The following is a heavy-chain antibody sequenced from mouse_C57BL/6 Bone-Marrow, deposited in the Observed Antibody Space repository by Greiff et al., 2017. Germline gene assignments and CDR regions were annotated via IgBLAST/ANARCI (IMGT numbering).Heavy chain of an antibody. V-gene: IGHV1-15*01. D-gene: IGHD1-1*01. CDR3: TRDYYGSSHYYALDY. Sequence: QVQLQQSGAELVRPGASVTLSCKASGYTFTDYEMPWVKQTPVHGLEWIGAIDPETGGTAYNQKFKGKAILTADKSSSTAYMELRSLISEDSAVYYCTRDYYGSSHYYALDYWGQGTTVTVSS. CDR1: GYTFTDYE. CDR2: IDPETGGT. J-gene: IGHJ4*01.